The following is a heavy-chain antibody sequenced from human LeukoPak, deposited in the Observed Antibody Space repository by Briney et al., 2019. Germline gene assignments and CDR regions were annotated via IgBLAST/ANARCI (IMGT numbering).Heavy chain of an antibody. CDR3: ARIRGGVVDY. Sequence: SETLSLTCTVSGGSISSYYWSWIRQPPGKGLEWIGYIYYSGSTNYNPSLKSRVTISVDTSKNQFSLKLSSVTAADTAVYYCARIRGGVVDYWGQGTLVTVSS. J-gene: IGHJ4*02. CDR2: IYYSGST. CDR1: GGSISSYY. V-gene: IGHV4-59*08. D-gene: IGHD3-16*01.